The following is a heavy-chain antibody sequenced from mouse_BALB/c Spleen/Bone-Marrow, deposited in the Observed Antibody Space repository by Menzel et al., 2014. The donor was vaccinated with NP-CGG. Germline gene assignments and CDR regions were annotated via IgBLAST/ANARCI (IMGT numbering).Heavy chain of an antibody. Sequence: VQLQQSGPELVRPGVSVKISCKGSGYTFTDYAMHWVKQSHAKSLEWIGVISTYSGNTNYNQKFKGKATMTVDKSSSTAYIELARLTSEDSAIYYCASPIYYGNYEGFAYWGQGTLVTVSA. CDR2: ISTYSGNT. D-gene: IGHD2-1*01. J-gene: IGHJ3*01. CDR3: ASPIYYGNYEGFAY. CDR1: GYTFTDYA. V-gene: IGHV1-67*01.